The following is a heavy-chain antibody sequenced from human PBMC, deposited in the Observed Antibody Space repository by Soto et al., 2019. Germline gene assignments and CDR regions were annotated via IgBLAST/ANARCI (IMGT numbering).Heavy chain of an antibody. Sequence: EVQQLESGGGLVQPGGSLRLSCAASGFSFSTYSMNWVRQAPGKGLELVSAISGGGGSTFYADSVKGRFTISRDNSKNTLYLQMNSVRAEDTAVYHCVKEYNSGWGWGQGNLVTV. V-gene: IGHV3-23*01. CDR1: GFSFSTYS. J-gene: IGHJ1*01. CDR3: VKEYNSGWG. CDR2: ISGGGGST. D-gene: IGHD6-19*01.